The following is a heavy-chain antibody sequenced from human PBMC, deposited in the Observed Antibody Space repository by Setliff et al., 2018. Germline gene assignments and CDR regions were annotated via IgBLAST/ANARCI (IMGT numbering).Heavy chain of an antibody. CDR2: INFDGTST. CDR3: IRDWGEAGSTNAFDI. Sequence: PGGSLRLSCEASGFTFSNYWMHWVRQGPGKPLVWVSRINFDGTSTNYADSVKGRFTISRDNAKNTVYLQMNRLRADDTAVYYCIRDWGEAGSTNAFDIWGQGTVVTVSS. V-gene: IGHV3-74*01. J-gene: IGHJ3*02. D-gene: IGHD1-26*01. CDR1: GFTFSNYW.